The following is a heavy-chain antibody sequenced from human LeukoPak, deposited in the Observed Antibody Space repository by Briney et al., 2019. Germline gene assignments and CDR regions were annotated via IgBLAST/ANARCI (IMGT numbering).Heavy chain of an antibody. CDR3: ARGGGLDV. D-gene: IGHD3-16*01. CDR2: INHNGNVN. Sequence: GGSLRLSCAASGFTFSSYWMNWARQAPGKGLEWVASINHNGNVNYYVDSVKGRFTISRDNAKNSLYLQMSNLRAEDTAVYFCARGGGLDVWGQGAAVTVSS. CDR1: GFTFSSYW. V-gene: IGHV3-7*03. J-gene: IGHJ6*02.